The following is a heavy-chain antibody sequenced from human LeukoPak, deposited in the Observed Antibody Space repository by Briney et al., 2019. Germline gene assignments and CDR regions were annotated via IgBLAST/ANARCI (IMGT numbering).Heavy chain of an antibody. D-gene: IGHD6-13*01. Sequence: SETLSLTGTVSGDSITSYYWSWIRQPPGKGLEWIGSMSYSGSTNYNPSLKSRVTMSVDTTKNQFSLRLNSVTAADTAVYYCARRRAEGGSNGHYNWFDPWGQGTLVTVSS. CDR3: ARRRAEGGSNGHYNWFDP. CDR1: GDSITSYY. CDR2: MSYSGST. V-gene: IGHV4-59*08. J-gene: IGHJ5*02.